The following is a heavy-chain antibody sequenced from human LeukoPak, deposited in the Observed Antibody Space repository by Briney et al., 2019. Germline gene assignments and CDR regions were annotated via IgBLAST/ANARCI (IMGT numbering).Heavy chain of an antibody. CDR1: GFPFSSCA. Sequence: AGGSLRLSCAASGFPFSSCAMSWVRQAPGKGLEWVSAISGSGYGTYYADSVKGRFTISRDNSKNTLFLQMNSLRAEDTAVYYCAKVYGIAATGTRGDFDYWGQGTLVTVSS. CDR3: AKVYGIAATGTRGDFDY. J-gene: IGHJ4*02. D-gene: IGHD6-13*01. V-gene: IGHV3-23*01. CDR2: ISGSGYGT.